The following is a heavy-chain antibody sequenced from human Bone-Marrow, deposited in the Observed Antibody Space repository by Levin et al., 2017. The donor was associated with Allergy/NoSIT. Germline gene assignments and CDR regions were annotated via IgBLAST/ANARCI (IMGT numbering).Heavy chain of an antibody. CDR2: ISYDGSNK. J-gene: IGHJ2*01. D-gene: IGHD3-22*01. Sequence: PGGSLRLSCAASGFTFSSYGMHWVRQAPGKGLEWVAVISYDGSNKYYADSVKGRFTISRDNSKNTLYLQMNSLRAEDTAVYYCAKRTYYYDSSGYHGDWYFDLWGRGTLVTVSS. CDR1: GFTFSSYG. CDR3: AKRTYYYDSSGYHGDWYFDL. V-gene: IGHV3-30*18.